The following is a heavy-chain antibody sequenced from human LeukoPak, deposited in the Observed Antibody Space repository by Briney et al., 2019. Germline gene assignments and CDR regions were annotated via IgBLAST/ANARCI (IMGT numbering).Heavy chain of an antibody. CDR3: ARARVPIAVAGLYYFDY. Sequence: ASVKVSCKASGYSFTGHYLHWVRQAPGQGPEWMGWIKPDSGSSHYAQKFQGRVTMTRDTSSNSAYMDLTRLKSDDTAVYYCARARVPIAVAGLYYFDYWGQGALVTVSS. J-gene: IGHJ4*02. V-gene: IGHV1-2*02. D-gene: IGHD6-19*01. CDR2: IKPDSGSS. CDR1: GYSFTGHY.